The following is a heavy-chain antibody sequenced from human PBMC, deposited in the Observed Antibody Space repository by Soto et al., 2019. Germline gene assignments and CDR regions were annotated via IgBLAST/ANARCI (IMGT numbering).Heavy chain of an antibody. J-gene: IGHJ5*02. CDR2: IKSKTDGGTT. CDR3: AKSSLQLRYFDWLANWFDP. V-gene: IGHV3-15*07. Sequence: PGGSLRLSCAASGFTFSNAWINWVRQAPGKGLEWVGRIKSKTDGGTTDFAAPVKGRFAISRDDSKNTVYLQMNSLKTEDTAVYYCAKSSLQLRYFDWLANWFDPWGQGTLVTVSS. CDR1: GFTFSNAW. D-gene: IGHD3-9*01.